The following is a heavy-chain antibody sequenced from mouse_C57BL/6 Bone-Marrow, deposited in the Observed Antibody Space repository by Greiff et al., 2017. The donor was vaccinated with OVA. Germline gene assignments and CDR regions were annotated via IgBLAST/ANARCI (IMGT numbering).Heavy chain of an antibody. CDR2: ISYSGST. CDR3: ARSPSYGYFDV. V-gene: IGHV3-8*01. CDR1: GYSITSDY. J-gene: IGHJ1*03. Sequence: DVQLQESGPGLAKPSQTLSLTCSVTGYSITSDYWNWIRQFPGNKLEYMGYISYSGSTYYNPSLKSRLSITRDTSKNQYYLQLKSVTTEDTATYYCARSPSYGYFDVWGTGTTVTVSS.